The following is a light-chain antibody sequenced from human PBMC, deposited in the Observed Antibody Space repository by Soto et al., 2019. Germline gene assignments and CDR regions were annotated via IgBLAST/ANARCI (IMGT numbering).Light chain of an antibody. CDR3: SSYSSSSTWV. V-gene: IGLV2-14*01. J-gene: IGLJ3*02. CDR1: SSDVGIYNF. Sequence: QSALTQPASVSGSPGQSITISCIGTSSDVGIYNFVSWYQQHPRKAPKLIIYELSFRPSGVSNRFSGSKSGNTASLTISGLQAEDEADYYCSSYSSSSTWVFGGGTKVTVL. CDR2: ELS.